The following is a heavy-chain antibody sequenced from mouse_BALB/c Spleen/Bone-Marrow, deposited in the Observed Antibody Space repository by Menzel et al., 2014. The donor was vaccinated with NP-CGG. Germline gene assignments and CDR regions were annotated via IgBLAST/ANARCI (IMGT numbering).Heavy chain of an antibody. J-gene: IGHJ2*01. Sequence: SGAELVKPGASVKLSCKASGYTFTSYWMHWVKQRPGQGLEWIGEINPSNGRTNYNEKFKSKATLTVDKSSSTAYMQLSSLTSEDSAVYYCARLQGTTVVRDYYFDYWGQGTTLTVSS. CDR3: ARLQGTTVVRDYYFDY. V-gene: IGHV1S81*02. CDR2: INPSNGRT. D-gene: IGHD1-1*01. CDR1: GYTFTSYW.